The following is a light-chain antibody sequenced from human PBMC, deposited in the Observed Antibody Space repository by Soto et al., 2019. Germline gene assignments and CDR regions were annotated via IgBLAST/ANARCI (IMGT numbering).Light chain of an antibody. CDR3: SSYTGSSTPYV. V-gene: IGLV2-14*01. Sequence: QSVLTQPASVSGSPGQSITISCTGTSSDVGGYNYVSWYQQHPVKAPKLMIYDVTNRPSGVSDRFSGSKSGNTASLTISGLQAEGEADYYCSSYTGSSTPYVFGTGTKLTVL. J-gene: IGLJ1*01. CDR1: SSDVGGYNY. CDR2: DVT.